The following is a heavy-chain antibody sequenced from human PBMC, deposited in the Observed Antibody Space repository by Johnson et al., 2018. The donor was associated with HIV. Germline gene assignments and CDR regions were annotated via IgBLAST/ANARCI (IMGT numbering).Heavy chain of an antibody. D-gene: IGHD1-26*01. Sequence: QVQLVESGGGVVQPGRSLRLSCAASGFTFSSYGMHWVRQAPGKGLEWVAVVWSDGINKYYADSVKGRFTTSRDNSKNTLYLQMNILRSEDTAVYYCAKDRYIKGASTGFDIWGQGTMVTVSS. CDR2: VWSDGINK. CDR3: AKDRYIKGASTGFDI. V-gene: IGHV3-33*06. CDR1: GFTFSSYG. J-gene: IGHJ3*02.